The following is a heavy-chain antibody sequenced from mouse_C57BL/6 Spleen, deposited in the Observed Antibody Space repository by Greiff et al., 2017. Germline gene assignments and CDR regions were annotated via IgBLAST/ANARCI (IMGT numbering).Heavy chain of an antibody. V-gene: IGHV14-4*01. Sequence: VHVKQSGAELVRPGASVKLSCTASGFNIKDDYMHWVKQRPEQGLEWIGWIDPENGDTEYASKFQGKATITADTSSNTAYLQLSSLTSEDTAVYYCTTYPAYYYGSSYGFAYWGQGTLVTVSA. CDR2: IDPENGDT. CDR3: TTYPAYYYGSSYGFAY. J-gene: IGHJ3*01. CDR1: GFNIKDDY. D-gene: IGHD1-1*01.